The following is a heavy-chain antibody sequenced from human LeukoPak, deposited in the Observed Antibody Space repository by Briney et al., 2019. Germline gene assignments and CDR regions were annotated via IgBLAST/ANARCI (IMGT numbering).Heavy chain of an antibody. J-gene: IGHJ4*02. CDR3: ARLRLRVPAALYFDY. Sequence: SETLSLTCTVSGGSISSYYWSWIRQPPGKGLEWIGYIYYSGSTNYNPSLKSRVTISVDTSKNQFSLKLSSVTAADTAVYYCARLRLRVPAALYFDYWGQGTLVTVSS. V-gene: IGHV4-59*08. D-gene: IGHD2-2*01. CDR1: GGSISSYY. CDR2: IYYSGST.